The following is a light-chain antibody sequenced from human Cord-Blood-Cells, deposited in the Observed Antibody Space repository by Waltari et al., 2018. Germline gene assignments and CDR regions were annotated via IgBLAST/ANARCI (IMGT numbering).Light chain of an antibody. CDR1: QSVSSY. CDR2: DAS. CDR3: QQRSNWPPIFT. V-gene: IGKV3-11*01. J-gene: IGKJ3*01. Sequence: IVLTQSPATLSLSPGERATLSCRASQSVSSYLAWYQQKPGHAPRLLIYDASNRATGIPARFSGSGSGTDLTFTISSLEPEDFAVYYCQQRSNWPPIFTFGPGTKVDIK.